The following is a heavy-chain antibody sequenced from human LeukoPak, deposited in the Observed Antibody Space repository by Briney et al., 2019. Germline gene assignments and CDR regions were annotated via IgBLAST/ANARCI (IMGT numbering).Heavy chain of an antibody. J-gene: IGHJ4*02. CDR1: GGTFSSYA. V-gene: IGHV1-69*05. CDR2: IIPILGTA. Sequence: ASVKVSCKASGGTFSSYAISWVRQAPGQGLEWMGGIIPILGTANYAQKFQGRVTMTRDTSISTAYMDLSRLRSDDTAVYYCARGSIVGATFDYFDYWGQGTLVTVSS. CDR3: ARGSIVGATFDYFDY. D-gene: IGHD1-26*01.